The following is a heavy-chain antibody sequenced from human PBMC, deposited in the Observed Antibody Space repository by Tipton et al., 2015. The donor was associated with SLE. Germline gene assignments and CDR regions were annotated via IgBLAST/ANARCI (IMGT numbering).Heavy chain of an antibody. D-gene: IGHD2-15*01. CDR1: GFTLNTDV. CDR2: ISSAGGHT. V-gene: IGHV3-21*04. CDR3: ARAKLLDSYDMDV. Sequence: SLRLSCVASGFTLNTDVMSWVRQAPGKGLEWVSSISSAGGHTYYADSVKGRLTISRDNAKNSLYLQMSSLRAEDTAVYYCARAKLLDSYDMDVWGQGTTVTVSS. J-gene: IGHJ6*02.